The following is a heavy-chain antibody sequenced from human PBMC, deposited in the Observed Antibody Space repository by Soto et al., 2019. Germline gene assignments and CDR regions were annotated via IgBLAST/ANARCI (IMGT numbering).Heavy chain of an antibody. CDR1: GGSFSGYY. CDR3: ARGGWFDP. CDR2: INHSGST. Sequence: ETLSLTGAVYGGSFSGYYSSWSRQPPGKGLEGIGEINHSGSTNYNPSLKSRVTISVDTSKNQFSLKLSSVTAADTAVYYCARGGWFDPWGQGTLVTVSS. J-gene: IGHJ5*02. V-gene: IGHV4-34*01.